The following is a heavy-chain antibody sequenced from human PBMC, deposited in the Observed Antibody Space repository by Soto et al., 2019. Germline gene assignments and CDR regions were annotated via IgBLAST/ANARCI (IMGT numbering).Heavy chain of an antibody. CDR3: ARRHSSGWYSDY. CDR2: INPNSGGT. Sequence: ASVKVSCKASGYTFTGYYIHWVRQAPGQGLEWMGWINPNSGGTNYAQKFQGWVTMTRDTSISTAYMELSRLKSDDTAVYYCARRHSSGWYSDYWGQGXLVTVSS. CDR1: GYTFTGYY. D-gene: IGHD6-19*01. V-gene: IGHV1-2*04. J-gene: IGHJ4*02.